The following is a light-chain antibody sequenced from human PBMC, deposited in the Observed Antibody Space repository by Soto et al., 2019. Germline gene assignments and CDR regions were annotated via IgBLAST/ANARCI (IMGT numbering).Light chain of an antibody. V-gene: IGKV3-15*01. CDR2: GAS. Sequence: EIVMTQSPATLSVSPGERVTLSCRASQSVSDNLAWYQQKPGQAPRLLIYGASTRPTTIPARFSGSGSGTEFTLTISSLQSEAFAVYYCQQYNNWPYTFGHGTKLDIK. CDR3: QQYNNWPYT. CDR1: QSVSDN. J-gene: IGKJ2*01.